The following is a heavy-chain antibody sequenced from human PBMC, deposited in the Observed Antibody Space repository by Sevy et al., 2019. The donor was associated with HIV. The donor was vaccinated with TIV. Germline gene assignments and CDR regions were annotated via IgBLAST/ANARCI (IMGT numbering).Heavy chain of an antibody. CDR3: TRGYYYDSSGYSDY. D-gene: IGHD3-22*01. CDR1: GFTFGDYA. J-gene: IGHJ4*02. V-gene: IGHV3-49*03. Sequence: GGSLRLSCTGSGFTFGDYAMSWFRQAPGMGLEWVGFIRSKDYGGATEYAASVKGRFTISRDDSKSIADLQMNSLKTEDTAVYYCTRGYYYDSSGYSDYSRQGTLVIVSS. CDR2: IRSKDYGGAT.